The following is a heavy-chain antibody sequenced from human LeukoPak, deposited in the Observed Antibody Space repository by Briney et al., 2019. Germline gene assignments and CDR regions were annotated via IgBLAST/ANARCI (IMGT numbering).Heavy chain of an antibody. CDR3: ARPSRRGYYYYYGMDV. CDR2: IIPIFGTA. D-gene: IGHD1-14*01. Sequence: ASVKVSCKASGGTFSSYAISWVRQAPGQGLEWMGGIIPIFGTANYAQKFQGRVTITADESTSTAYMELSSLRSEDTAVYYCARPSRRGYYYYYGMDVWGQGTTVTVSS. J-gene: IGHJ6*02. CDR1: GGTFSSYA. V-gene: IGHV1-69*13.